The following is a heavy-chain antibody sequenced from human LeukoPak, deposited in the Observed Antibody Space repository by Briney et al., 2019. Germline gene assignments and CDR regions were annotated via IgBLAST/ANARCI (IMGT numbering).Heavy chain of an antibody. J-gene: IGHJ4*01. V-gene: IGHV4-59*08. CDR1: GDSIRSYY. Sequence: SPTLSLTCTVSGDSIRSYYWNWIRRPPGKGLEWIAYIYYPGRTSYNPSLKSQVTIPLDTSKSKFSLRLTSVTAADTAVHYCASHGSSGHDPLTWGQGTLVTVSS. CDR2: IYYPGRT. D-gene: IGHD5-12*01. CDR3: ASHGSSGHDPLT.